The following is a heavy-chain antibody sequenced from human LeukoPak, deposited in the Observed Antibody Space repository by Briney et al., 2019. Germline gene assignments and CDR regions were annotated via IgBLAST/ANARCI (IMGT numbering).Heavy chain of an antibody. D-gene: IGHD2-2*01. CDR3: AKDSLRTVPAASFDY. CDR2: IYHSGST. Sequence: TSETLSLTCTVSGYSISSGYYWGWIRQPPGKGLEWIGSIYHSGSTYYNPSLKSRVTISVDTSKNQFSLKLSSVTAADTAVYYCAKDSLRTVPAASFDYWGQGTLVTVSS. V-gene: IGHV4-38-2*02. CDR1: GYSISSGYY. J-gene: IGHJ4*02.